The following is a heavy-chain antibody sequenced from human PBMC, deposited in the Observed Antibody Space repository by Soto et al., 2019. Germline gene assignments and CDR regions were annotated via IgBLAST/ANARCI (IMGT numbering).Heavy chain of an antibody. J-gene: IGHJ6*02. V-gene: IGHV3-30*18. CDR2: ISYDGSNK. CDR3: AKDLPRGQWLDYYYSGMDV. CDR1: GFTFSSYG. Sequence: GGSMRLSCAASGFTFSSYGMHWVRQAPGKGLEWVAVISYDGSNKYYADPVKGRFTISRDNSKNTLYLQMNSLRAEDTAVYYCAKDLPRGQWLDYYYSGMDVWGQGTTVTVSS. D-gene: IGHD6-19*01.